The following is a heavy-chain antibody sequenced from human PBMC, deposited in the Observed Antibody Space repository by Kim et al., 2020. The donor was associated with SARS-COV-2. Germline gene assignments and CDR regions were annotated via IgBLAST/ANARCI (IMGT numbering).Heavy chain of an antibody. V-gene: IGHV3-33*01. CDR2: IWYDGSNK. J-gene: IGHJ6*02. Sequence: GGSLRLSCAASGFTFSSYCMHWVRQAPGKGLEWVAVIWYDGSNKYYADSVTGRFTISRDNSKNTLFLQMNSLRAEDTAVYYCARDYALDYYYGIVVWGQGTTVSVSS. CDR3: ARDYALDYYYGIVV. CDR1: GFTFSSYC. D-gene: IGHD3-16*01.